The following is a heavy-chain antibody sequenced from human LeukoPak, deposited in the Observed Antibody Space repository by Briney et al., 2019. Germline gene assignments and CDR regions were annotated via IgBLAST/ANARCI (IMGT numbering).Heavy chain of an antibody. Sequence: GESLKISCKGPRHSFHSQWIGWVRQMPGNGLEWMGIIYPGDSDTRYSPSFQGQVTISADKSISTAYLQWSSLKASDTAMYYCARLEYDSSVDSIDAFDIWGQGTMVTVSS. CDR1: RHSFHSQW. CDR2: IYPGDSDT. J-gene: IGHJ3*02. D-gene: IGHD3-22*01. V-gene: IGHV5-51*01. CDR3: ARLEYDSSVDSIDAFDI.